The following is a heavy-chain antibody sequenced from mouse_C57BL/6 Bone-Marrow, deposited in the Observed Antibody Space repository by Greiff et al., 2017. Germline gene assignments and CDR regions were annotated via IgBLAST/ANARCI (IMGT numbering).Heavy chain of an antibody. CDR3: ARRYGSSSGFAY. V-gene: IGHV5-6*02. CDR1: GFTFSSYG. D-gene: IGHD1-1*01. Sequence: EVKLVESGGDLVKPVGSLKLSCAASGFTFSSYGMSWVRQTPDKRLEWVATISSGGSYTYYPDSVKGRFTISRDNAKNTLYLQMSSLKSEDTAMYYCARRYGSSSGFAYWGQGTLVTVSA. J-gene: IGHJ3*01. CDR2: ISSGGSYT.